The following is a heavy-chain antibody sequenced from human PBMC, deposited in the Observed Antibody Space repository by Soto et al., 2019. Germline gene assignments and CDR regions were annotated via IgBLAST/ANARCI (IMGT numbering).Heavy chain of an antibody. CDR1: GFTFSSYA. D-gene: IGHD3-10*01. J-gene: IGHJ3*02. V-gene: IGHV3-23*01. Sequence: GGSLRLSCAASGFTFSSYAMSWVRQAPGKGLEWVSAISGSGGSTYYADSVKGRFTISRDNSKNTLYLQMNSLRAEDTAVYYCAKDDTYGSGSYYTVDAFDIWGQGTMVTVSS. CDR3: AKDDTYGSGSYYTVDAFDI. CDR2: ISGSGGST.